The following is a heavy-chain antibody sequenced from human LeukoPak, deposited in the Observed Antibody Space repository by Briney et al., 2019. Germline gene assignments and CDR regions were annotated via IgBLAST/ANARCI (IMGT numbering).Heavy chain of an antibody. V-gene: IGHV1-24*01. J-gene: IGHJ6*02. CDR1: GYTLTELS. CDR2: FDPEDGET. Sequence: GASVKVSCTVSGYTLTELSMHWVRQAPGKGLEWMGGFDPEDGETIYAQKFQGRVTMTEDTSTDTAYMELSSLRSEDTAVYYCATLHPAYYGMDVWGQGTTVTVSS. CDR3: ATLHPAYYGMDV.